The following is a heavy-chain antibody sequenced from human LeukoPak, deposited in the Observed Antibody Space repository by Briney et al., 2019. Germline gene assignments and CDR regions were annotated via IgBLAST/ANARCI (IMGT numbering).Heavy chain of an antibody. CDR3: VRGIVRRGYFDY. D-gene: IGHD3-10*01. Sequence: GGSLRLSCAASGFTFSTYDIHWVRQTTGRGLEWVSAIGTAGDTYYVDSVKGRFTISRENAKNSLYLQMNSLRAGDTAVYYWVRGIVRRGYFDYWGQGALVTVSS. CDR2: IGTAGDT. CDR1: GFTFSTYD. J-gene: IGHJ4*02. V-gene: IGHV3-13*01.